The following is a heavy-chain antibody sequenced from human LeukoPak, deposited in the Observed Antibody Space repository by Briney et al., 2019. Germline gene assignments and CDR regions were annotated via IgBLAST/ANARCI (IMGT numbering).Heavy chain of an antibody. Sequence: PGRSLRLSCAASGFTFSNHGMYWVRQAPGKGLEWVAIIWYDGSKKYYADSVKGRFTVSRDNSKNTLYLQMNTLRAEDTAVYYCAMYSRHDWELNYWGQGTLVTVSS. CDR3: AMYSRHDWELNY. J-gene: IGHJ4*02. CDR1: GFTFSNHG. V-gene: IGHV3-33*01. D-gene: IGHD5-12*01. CDR2: IWYDGSKK.